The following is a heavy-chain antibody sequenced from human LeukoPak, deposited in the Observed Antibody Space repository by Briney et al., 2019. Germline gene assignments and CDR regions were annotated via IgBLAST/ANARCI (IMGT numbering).Heavy chain of an antibody. CDR1: GYTFTNYG. CDR3: ATHAYYYDSSGCKFDY. J-gene: IGHJ4*02. Sequence: ASVKVSCKASGYTFTNYGLTWVRQAPGQGLEWMGWISANNGDTNYAQKLQGRVTMTEDTPTDTAYMELSSLRSEDTAVYYCATHAYYYDSSGCKFDYWGQGTLVTVSS. CDR2: ISANNGDT. D-gene: IGHD3-22*01. V-gene: IGHV1-18*01.